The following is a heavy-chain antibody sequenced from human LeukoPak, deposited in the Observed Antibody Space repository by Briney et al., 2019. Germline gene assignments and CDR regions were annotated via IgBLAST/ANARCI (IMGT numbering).Heavy chain of an antibody. CDR3: VAKYYDTSGYIY. D-gene: IGHD3-22*01. CDR1: GFTFSSYA. Sequence: PGGSLRLSCAASGFTFSSYAMSWVRQAPGKGLEWVSSISSSNTYIYYADSVKGRFTISRDNAKNSLYLQMNSLRPEDTAVYYCVAKYYDTSGYIYWGQGALVTVSS. CDR2: ISSSNTYI. V-gene: IGHV3-21*01. J-gene: IGHJ4*02.